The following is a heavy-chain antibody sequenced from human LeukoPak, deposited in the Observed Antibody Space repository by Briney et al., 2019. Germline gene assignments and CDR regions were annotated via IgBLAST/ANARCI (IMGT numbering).Heavy chain of an antibody. J-gene: IGHJ6*02. CDR3: ARTEASITIFGVSLGHGMDV. Sequence: SETLSLTCAVYGGSFSGYYWSWIRQPPGKGLEWIGEINHSGSTNYNPSLKSRVTISVDTSKNQFSLKLSSVTAADTAVYYCARTEASITIFGVSLGHGMDVWGQGTTVTVSS. D-gene: IGHD3-3*01. CDR2: INHSGST. V-gene: IGHV4-34*01. CDR1: GGSFSGYY.